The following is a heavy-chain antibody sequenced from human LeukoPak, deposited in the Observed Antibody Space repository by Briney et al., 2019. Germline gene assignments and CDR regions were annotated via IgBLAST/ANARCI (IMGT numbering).Heavy chain of an antibody. CDR2: ISDSGGST. CDR1: GFTFSSYG. CDR3: ARDSTGNYYDSSGYSDAFDI. J-gene: IGHJ3*02. Sequence: GGSLRLSCAASGFTFSSYGMSWVRQAPGKGLEWVSAISDSGGSTYYADSVKGRFTISRDNSKNTLYLQMNSLRAEDTAVYYCARDSTGNYYDSSGYSDAFDIWGQGTMVTVSS. V-gene: IGHV3-23*01. D-gene: IGHD3-22*01.